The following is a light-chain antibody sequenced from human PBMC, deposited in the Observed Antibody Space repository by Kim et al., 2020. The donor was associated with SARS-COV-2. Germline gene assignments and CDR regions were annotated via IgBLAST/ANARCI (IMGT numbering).Light chain of an antibody. CDR1: NIGSKS. J-gene: IGLJ2*01. CDR2: HDS. CDR3: QVWDSSSDHVV. Sequence: SYELTQPPSVSVAPGKTARITCGGNNIGSKSVHWYQQKPGQAPVLVIYHDSDRPSGIPERFSGSNSGNTVTLTISRVEAGDEADYYCQVWDSSSDHVVFG. V-gene: IGLV3-21*04.